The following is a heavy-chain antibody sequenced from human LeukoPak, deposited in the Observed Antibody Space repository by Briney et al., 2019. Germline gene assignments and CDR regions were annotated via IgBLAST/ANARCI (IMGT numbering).Heavy chain of an antibody. J-gene: IGHJ4*02. D-gene: IGHD6-13*01. V-gene: IGHV4-34*01. CDR3: ARGPSSWYVVGERFDY. CDR1: GGSFSGYY. Sequence: SETLSLTCAVYGGSFSGYYWSWIRQPPGKGLEWIREINHSGSTNYNPSLKSRVTISVDTSKNQFSLKLSSVTAADTAVYYCARGPSSWYVVGERFDYWGQGTLVTVSS. CDR2: INHSGST.